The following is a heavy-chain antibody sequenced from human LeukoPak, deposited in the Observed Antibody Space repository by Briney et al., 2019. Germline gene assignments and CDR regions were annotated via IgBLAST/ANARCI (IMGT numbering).Heavy chain of an antibody. J-gene: IGHJ3*02. CDR3: AREPTIAAAGNDAFDI. CDR1: GFTFSSYG. Sequence: GGSLRLSCAASGFTFSSYGMHWVRQAPGKGLEWEAVIWYDGSNKYYADSVKGRFTISRDNSKNTLYLQMNSLRAEDTAVYYCAREPTIAAAGNDAFDIWGQGTMVTVSS. CDR2: IWYDGSNK. D-gene: IGHD6-13*01. V-gene: IGHV3-33*01.